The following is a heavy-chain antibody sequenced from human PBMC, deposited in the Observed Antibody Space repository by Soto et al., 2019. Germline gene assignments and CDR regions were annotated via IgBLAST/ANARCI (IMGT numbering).Heavy chain of an antibody. J-gene: IGHJ4*02. V-gene: IGHV1-69*01. CDR1: GGTFSSYA. Sequence: QVQLVQSGAEVKKPGSSVKVSCKASGGTFSSYAISWVRQAPGQGLEWMGGIIPIFGTANYAQKFQGRVTITADESKSTAYMELSSLRSEDTAVYYCARASGIAAAGTDPYYFDYWGQGTLVTVSS. CDR3: ARASGIAAAGTDPYYFDY. D-gene: IGHD6-13*01. CDR2: IIPIFGTA.